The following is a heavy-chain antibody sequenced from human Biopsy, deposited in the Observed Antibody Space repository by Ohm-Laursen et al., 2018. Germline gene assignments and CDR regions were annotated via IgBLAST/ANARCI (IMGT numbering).Heavy chain of an antibody. V-gene: IGHV4-31*11. Sequence: TLSLTCAVSSGSIKTGDYYWTWIRQQPGKGLEWVGSIYYSGNTKYNPSLQSRLSMSVDTSKNQFSLKLSSVAAADTAVYYCARDDDGRSLGYTFDLWGQGRMVTVSS. CDR3: ARDDDGRSLGYTFDL. CDR2: IYYSGNT. D-gene: IGHD1-1*01. J-gene: IGHJ3*01. CDR1: SGSIKTGDYY.